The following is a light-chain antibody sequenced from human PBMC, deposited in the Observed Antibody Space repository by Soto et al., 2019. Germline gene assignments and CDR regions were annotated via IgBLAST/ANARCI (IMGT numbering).Light chain of an antibody. J-gene: IGLJ3*02. Sequence: QLVLTQPPSVSGAPGQSVTISCTGSSSNIGAGHVVHWYQQFPGRAPNLLIYGSSNRPSGVPDRFSGSKSGTSASLAITGLQAEDEADYYCQSYDNGLSASVFGGGTKVTVL. CDR1: SSNIGAGHV. V-gene: IGLV1-40*01. CDR3: QSYDNGLSASV. CDR2: GSS.